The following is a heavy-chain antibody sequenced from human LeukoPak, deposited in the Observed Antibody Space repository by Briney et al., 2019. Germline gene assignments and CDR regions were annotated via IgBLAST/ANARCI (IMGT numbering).Heavy chain of an antibody. D-gene: IGHD3-3*01. CDR1: GFTFSSHW. CDR3: ARDRLNAFWSGDSWDY. CDR2: IKQDGSEK. V-gene: IGHV3-7*01. J-gene: IGHJ4*02. Sequence: GGSLRLSCAASGFTFSSHWMSWVRQAPGKGLEWVANIKQDGSEKYYVDSVKGRFTISRDNTKNSLYLQMNSLRAEDTAVYYCARDRLNAFWSGDSWDYWGQGTLVTVAS.